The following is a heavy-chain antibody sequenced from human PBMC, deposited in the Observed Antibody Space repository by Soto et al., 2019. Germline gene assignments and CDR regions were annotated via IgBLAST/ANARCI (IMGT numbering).Heavy chain of an antibody. Sequence: SVKVSCKASGGTLSSYAISWVRQAPGQGLEWMGGIIPIFGTANYAQKFQGRVTITADESTSTAYMELSSLRSEDTAVYYCARGYQYYYDSSGYYWGQGTLVTVSS. J-gene: IGHJ4*02. CDR2: IIPIFGTA. CDR3: ARGYQYYYDSSGYY. CDR1: GGTLSSYA. D-gene: IGHD3-22*01. V-gene: IGHV1-69*13.